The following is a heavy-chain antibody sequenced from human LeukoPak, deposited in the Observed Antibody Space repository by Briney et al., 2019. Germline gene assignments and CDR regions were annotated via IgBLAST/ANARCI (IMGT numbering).Heavy chain of an antibody. V-gene: IGHV3-30-3*01. CDR2: ISYDGSNK. D-gene: IGHD2-2*01. CDR1: GFTFSSYA. CDR3: ARGHCSSTSCYYMDV. J-gene: IGHJ6*03. Sequence: GGSLRLSCAASGFTFSSYAMHWVRQAPGKGLEWVAVISYDGSNKYYADSVKGRFTISRDNSKNTLYLQMNSLRAEDTAVYYCARGHCSSTSCYYMDVWGKGTTVTVSS.